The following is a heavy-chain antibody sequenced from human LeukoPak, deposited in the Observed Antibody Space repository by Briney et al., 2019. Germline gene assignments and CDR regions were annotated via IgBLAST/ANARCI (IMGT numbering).Heavy chain of an antibody. CDR3: ATTYYYDSSATFDY. CDR1: GYIFTDYY. D-gene: IGHD3-22*01. Sequence: ASVKVSCKASGYIFTDYYMHWVRQAPGQELGWMGRINPNSGGTNYAQKFQGRVTMTRDTSISTAYTELSSLRSDDTAVYYCATTYYYDSSATFDYWGQGTLVTVSS. J-gene: IGHJ4*02. CDR2: INPNSGGT. V-gene: IGHV1/OR15-1*01.